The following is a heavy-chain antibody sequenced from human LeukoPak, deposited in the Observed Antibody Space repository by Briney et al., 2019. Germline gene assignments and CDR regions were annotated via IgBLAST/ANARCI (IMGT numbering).Heavy chain of an antibody. Sequence: SVKVSCKASGGTFSSYAISWVRQAPGQGLEWMGGIIPIFGTANYAQKFQGRVTITTDESTSTAYMELSSLRSEDTAVYYCARAHGSGSYYPWYFDYRGQGTLVTVSS. J-gene: IGHJ4*02. D-gene: IGHD3-10*01. V-gene: IGHV1-69*05. CDR3: ARAHGSGSYYPWYFDY. CDR1: GGTFSSYA. CDR2: IIPIFGTA.